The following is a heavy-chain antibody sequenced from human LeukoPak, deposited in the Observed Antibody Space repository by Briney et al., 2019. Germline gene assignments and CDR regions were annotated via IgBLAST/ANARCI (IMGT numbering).Heavy chain of an antibody. Sequence: PGGSLRLSCTVSGFTVGNNYMSWVRQAPGKGLEWVALMYSRGSSHYGDAVRGRFTIYRDSYKNTVYLQINSLTAEDTAVYYCARGQIVGVQGDFWGQGTLVSVSS. CDR3: ARGQIVGVQGDF. D-gene: IGHD1-26*01. CDR2: MYSRGSS. V-gene: IGHV3-66*02. CDR1: GFTVGNNY. J-gene: IGHJ4*02.